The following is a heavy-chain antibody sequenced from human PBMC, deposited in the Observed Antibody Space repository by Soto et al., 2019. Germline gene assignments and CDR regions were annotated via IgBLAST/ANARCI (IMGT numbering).Heavy chain of an antibody. J-gene: IGHJ3*02. D-gene: IGHD2-15*01. CDR2: INAGNGNT. CDR3: AKGYCSGGSCYSRDAFDI. CDR1: GYTFTSYA. Sequence: QVQLVQSGAEVKKPGASVKVSCKASGYTFTSYAMHWVRQAPGQRLEWMGWINAGNGNTKYSQKFQGRVTITRDTSASTAYMELSRLRSEDTAVYYCAKGYCSGGSCYSRDAFDIWGQGTMVTVSS. V-gene: IGHV1-3*01.